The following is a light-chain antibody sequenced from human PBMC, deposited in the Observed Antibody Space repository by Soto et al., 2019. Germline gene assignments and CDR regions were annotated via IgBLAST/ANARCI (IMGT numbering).Light chain of an antibody. CDR1: QRGSSN. Sequence: EIVMTQSPATLSVSPGERATLSCRASQRGSSNLAGYQQKPGQAPRLLIYGASTRATGIPARFSGSGSGTDFTLTISRLEPEDFAVYYCQQRSHWHLTFGGGTKVDIK. J-gene: IGKJ4*01. V-gene: IGKV3-15*01. CDR3: QQRSHWHLT. CDR2: GAS.